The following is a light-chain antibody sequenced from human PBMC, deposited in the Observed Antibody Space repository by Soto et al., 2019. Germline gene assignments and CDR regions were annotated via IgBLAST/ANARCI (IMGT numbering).Light chain of an antibody. J-gene: IGKJ1*01. CDR2: KAF. CDR1: QSISSG. V-gene: IGKV1-5*03. Sequence: DIQMTQSPSTLSASVGDRVTITCRASQSISSGLAWYQQKPGKAPKLLIYKAFSLESGVPSRFSGSGSGTEFTLTISSLQPDDFATYYCQQYNNYPWTFGQGTKVEIK. CDR3: QQYNNYPWT.